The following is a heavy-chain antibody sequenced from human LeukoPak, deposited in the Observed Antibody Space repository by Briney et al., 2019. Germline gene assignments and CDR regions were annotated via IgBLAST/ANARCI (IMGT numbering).Heavy chain of an antibody. CDR1: GFTFSSYA. Sequence: GGSLRLSCAASGFTFSSYAMSWVRQAPGKGLEWVSAISGSGGSTYCADSVKGRFTISRGNSKNTLYLQMNSLRAEDTAVYYCAKASYDGYYYYGMDVWGQGTTVTVSS. CDR3: AKASYDGYYYYGMDV. CDR2: ISGSGGST. J-gene: IGHJ6*02. D-gene: IGHD3-16*01. V-gene: IGHV3-23*01.